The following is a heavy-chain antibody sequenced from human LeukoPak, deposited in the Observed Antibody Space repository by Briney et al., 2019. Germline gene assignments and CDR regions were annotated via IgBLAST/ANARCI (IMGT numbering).Heavy chain of an antibody. CDR2: IKSDGRT. CDR1: GFTLSSYW. J-gene: IGHJ1*01. CDR3: ARAPSEIGGYYPEYFRH. Sequence: LTGGSLRLSCAASGFTLSSYWMHWVRQAPGKGLVWVSRIKSDGRTNYADSVKGRFTISRDNAKNTVSLQMNSLRAEDTGVYYCARAPSEIGGYYPEYFRHWGQGTLVIVSS. V-gene: IGHV3-74*01. D-gene: IGHD3-22*01.